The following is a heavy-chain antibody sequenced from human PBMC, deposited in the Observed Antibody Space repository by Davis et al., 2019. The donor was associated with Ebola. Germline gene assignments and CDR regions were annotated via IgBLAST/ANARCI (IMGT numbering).Heavy chain of an antibody. V-gene: IGHV3-23*01. Sequence: PGGSLRLSCAASGFTFSSYAMSWVRQAPGKGLEWVSAISGSGGSTYYADSVKGRFTISRDNSKNTLYLQMNSLRAEDTAVYYCAKDLITMVRGVTPYFDYWGQGTLVTVSS. J-gene: IGHJ4*02. D-gene: IGHD3-10*01. CDR2: ISGSGGST. CDR1: GFTFSSYA. CDR3: AKDLITMVRGVTPYFDY.